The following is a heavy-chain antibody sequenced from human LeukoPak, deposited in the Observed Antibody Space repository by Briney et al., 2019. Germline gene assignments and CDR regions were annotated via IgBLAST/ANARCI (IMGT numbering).Heavy chain of an antibody. D-gene: IGHD5-18*01. CDR3: ARARGYSYGYSDY. CDR1: GFIFSSYS. V-gene: IGHV3-48*01. CDR2: ISSSGSVI. Sequence: GGSLRLSCAASGFIFSSYSMNWVRQAPGRGLEWVSYISSSGSVIDYADSVKGRFTISRDNAKNSLYLQMNSLRVEDTAVYYCARARGYSYGYSDYWGQGTLVTVSS. J-gene: IGHJ4*02.